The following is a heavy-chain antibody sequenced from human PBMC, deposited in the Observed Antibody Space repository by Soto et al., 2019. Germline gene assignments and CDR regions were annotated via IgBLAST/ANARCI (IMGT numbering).Heavy chain of an antibody. Sequence: GESLKISCNVSGYSFTSYWISLVRQIAGKVLELMGRIDPSDSYTNYSPSFQGHVTISADKSISTAYLQWSSLKASDTAMYYCARRSIAARQTQYYYYYYGMDVWGQGTTVTVSS. CDR3: ARRSIAARQTQYYYYYYGMDV. CDR1: GYSFTSYW. CDR2: IDPSDSYT. J-gene: IGHJ6*02. D-gene: IGHD6-6*01. V-gene: IGHV5-10-1*01.